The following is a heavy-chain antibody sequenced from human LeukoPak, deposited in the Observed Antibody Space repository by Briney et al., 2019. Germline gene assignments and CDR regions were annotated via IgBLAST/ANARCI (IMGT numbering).Heavy chain of an antibody. V-gene: IGHV3-21*01. CDR3: ARAQSPYYHYGMDV. CDR1: GGTISSYN. CDR2: ISSSSSYI. J-gene: IGHJ6*02. Sequence: AGSLSLTCTVSGGTISSYNWSWIRQAPGKGLEWVSSISSSSSYIDYADSGKGRFTISRANAKNSLHLQMNSLRAEDTDVYYCARAQSPYYHYGMDVWGQGTTVTVSS.